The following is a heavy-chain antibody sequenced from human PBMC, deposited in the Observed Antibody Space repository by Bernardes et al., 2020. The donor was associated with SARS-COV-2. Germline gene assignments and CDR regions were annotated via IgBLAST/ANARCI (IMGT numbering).Heavy chain of an antibody. CDR2: ISGNGGNR. V-gene: IGHV3-23*01. J-gene: IGHJ4*02. D-gene: IGHD2-2*01. CDR3: AKDMGFCCTTSCLGTDS. CDR1: GFTFSSYA. Sequence: GGPLRLFCVASGFTFSSYAMNWVQRAPGKGLEWVSVISGNGGNRYYADSVKGRFTISRDNSKNTLYLQMNSLRADDTAVYYCAKDMGFCCTTSCLGTDSWGQGTLVAVSS.